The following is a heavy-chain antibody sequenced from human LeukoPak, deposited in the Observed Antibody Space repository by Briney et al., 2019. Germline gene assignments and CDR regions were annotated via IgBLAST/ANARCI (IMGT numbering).Heavy chain of an antibody. D-gene: IGHD6-6*01. CDR1: GFTFSSYA. Sequence: GGSLRLSCAASGFTFSSYAMSWVRQAPGKGLEWVSAISGSGGSTYYADSVKGRFTISRDNSKNTLYLQMNSLRAEDTAVYYCASSLSSSPTIRGWGQGTLVTVSS. V-gene: IGHV3-23*01. J-gene: IGHJ4*02. CDR2: ISGSGGST. CDR3: ASSLSSSPTIRG.